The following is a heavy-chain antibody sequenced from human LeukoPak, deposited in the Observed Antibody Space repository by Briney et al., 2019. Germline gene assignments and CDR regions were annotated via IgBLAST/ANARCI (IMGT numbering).Heavy chain of an antibody. Sequence: ASVKVSCKAFGYTFSSYTMHWVRQAPGQGLEWMGIVNPSGGSTDYAQKFQGRVTMTRDMSTTTVYMELSSLRSEDTAVYYCSRERRSGSYYFDYWGQGTLVTVSS. CDR1: GYTFSSYT. CDR2: VNPSGGST. J-gene: IGHJ4*02. V-gene: IGHV1-46*01. D-gene: IGHD1-26*01. CDR3: SRERRSGSYYFDY.